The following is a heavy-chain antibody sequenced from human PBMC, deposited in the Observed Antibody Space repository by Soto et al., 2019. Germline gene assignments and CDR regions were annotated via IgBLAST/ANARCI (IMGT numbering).Heavy chain of an antibody. CDR2: AKSRADGGTT. CDR1: GFTFSKAW. V-gene: IGHV3-15*07. Sequence: EVQLVESGGDLVKPGGSLRLSCAASGFTFSKAWMTWVRQAPGKGLERVGRAKSRADGGTTDYSAPVKGRFTISRDDSKNTLYLQMNSLKTEDTAVYYCATDGSTVTTSGSAFDIWGQGTMVTVSS. D-gene: IGHD4-17*01. CDR3: ATDGSTVTTSGSAFDI. J-gene: IGHJ3*02.